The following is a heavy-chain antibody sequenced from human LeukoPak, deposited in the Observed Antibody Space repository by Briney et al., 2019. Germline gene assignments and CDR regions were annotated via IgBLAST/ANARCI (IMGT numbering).Heavy chain of an antibody. Sequence: GSSVKVSCKASGGTFSSYAISWVRQAPGQGLEWMGRIIPILGIANYAQKFQGRVTITADKSTSTAYMELSSLRSEDTAVYYCASYYDSSGYYSVDYYYYGMDVWGQGPRSPSP. V-gene: IGHV1-69*04. J-gene: IGHJ6*02. CDR2: IIPILGIA. CDR1: GGTFSSYA. D-gene: IGHD3-22*01. CDR3: ASYYDSSGYYSVDYYYYGMDV.